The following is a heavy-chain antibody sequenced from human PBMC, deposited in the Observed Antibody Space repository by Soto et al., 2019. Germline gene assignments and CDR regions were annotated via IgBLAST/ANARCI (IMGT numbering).Heavy chain of an antibody. CDR1: GFSFSRSW. Sequence: GGSLRLSCAASGFSFSRSWMHWFRQAPGKGLVWVSRINRDGSTINYADSVKGRFTISRDNAKNTLYLEMNSLTVEDTAVYYCAGNPLPEYWGQGTLVTVSS. D-gene: IGHD2-2*01. CDR2: INRDGSTI. J-gene: IGHJ4*02. V-gene: IGHV3-74*01. CDR3: AGNPLPEY.